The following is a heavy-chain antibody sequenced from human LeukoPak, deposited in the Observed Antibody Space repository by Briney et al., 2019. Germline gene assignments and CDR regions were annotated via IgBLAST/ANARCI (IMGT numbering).Heavy chain of an antibody. CDR3: ARRTTMVRGVFDAFDI. D-gene: IGHD3-10*01. J-gene: IGHJ3*02. CDR1: GYTFINHD. CDR2: IIPIFGTA. Sequence: GASVKVSCKASGYTFINHDISWVRQAPGQGLEWMGGIIPIFGTANYAQKFQGRVTITADKSTSTAYMELSSLRSEDTAVYYCARRTTMVRGVFDAFDIWGQGTMVTVSS. V-gene: IGHV1-69*06.